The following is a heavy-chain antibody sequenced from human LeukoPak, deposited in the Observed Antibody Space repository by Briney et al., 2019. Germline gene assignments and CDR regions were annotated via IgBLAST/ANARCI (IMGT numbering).Heavy chain of an antibody. CDR1: GGSISSGGYY. V-gene: IGHV4-31*03. Sequence: PSQTLSLTCTVSGGSISSGGYYWNWIRQHPGKGLEWIGYIYDSGSTNYNPSLKSRVTISVDTSKNQFSLKLSSVTAADTAVYYCARVEGYSRLIDYWGQGTLVTVSS. J-gene: IGHJ4*02. D-gene: IGHD5-18*01. CDR2: IYDSGST. CDR3: ARVEGYSRLIDY.